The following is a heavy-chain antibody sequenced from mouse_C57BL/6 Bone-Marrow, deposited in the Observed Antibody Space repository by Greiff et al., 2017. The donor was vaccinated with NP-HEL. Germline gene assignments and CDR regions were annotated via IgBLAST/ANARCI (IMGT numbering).Heavy chain of an antibody. CDR3: TSTRYFAY. V-gene: IGHV14-4*01. Sequence: VQLQQSGAELVRPGASVKLSCTASGFNIKDDYMHWVKQRPEQGLEWIGWIDPENGDTEYASKFQGKATITADTSSNTAYLQLSSLTSEDTAVYYCTSTRYFAYWGQGTTLTVSS. D-gene: IGHD2-1*01. J-gene: IGHJ2*01. CDR1: GFNIKDDY. CDR2: IDPENGDT.